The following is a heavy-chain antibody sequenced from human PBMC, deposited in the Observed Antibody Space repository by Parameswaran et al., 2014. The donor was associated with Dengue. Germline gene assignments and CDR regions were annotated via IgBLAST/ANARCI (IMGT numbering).Heavy chain of an antibody. Sequence: WIRQPPGKGLEWIGSMHYNGSPKYNPSLKSRVRISVDTSKNQFSLRLTSVTAADTAVYYCARQGANRHQLRFLEWLWFDSWGQGTLVTVSS. J-gene: IGHJ5*01. V-gene: IGHV4-39*01. CDR3: ARQGANRHQLRFLEWLWFDS. CDR2: MHYNGSP. D-gene: IGHD3-3*01.